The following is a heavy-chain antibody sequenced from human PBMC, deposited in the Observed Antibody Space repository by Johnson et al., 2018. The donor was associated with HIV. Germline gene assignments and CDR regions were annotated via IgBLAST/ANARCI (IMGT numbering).Heavy chain of an antibody. V-gene: IGHV3-30*01. CDR1: GFSFSPYA. CDR2: ISHDGSKK. Sequence: VQLVESGGGVVQPGRSLRLSCAASGFSFSPYALHWVRQTPGKGLEWVAVISHDGSKKYYADSVAGRFTISRDNFKNTLYLQMNSLRDEDTAVYYCATGVGAKTLTDAFDIWGQGKWSPSLQ. CDR3: ATGVGAKTLTDAFDI. J-gene: IGHJ3*02. D-gene: IGHD1-26*01.